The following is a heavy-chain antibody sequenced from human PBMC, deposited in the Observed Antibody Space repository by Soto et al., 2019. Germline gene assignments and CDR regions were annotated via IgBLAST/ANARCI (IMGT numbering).Heavy chain of an antibody. CDR3: TTDPEDMVLMVYATGAFDI. D-gene: IGHD2-8*01. CDR2: IKSKTDGGTT. J-gene: IGHJ3*02. CDR1: GFTFSNAW. Sequence: PGGSLRLSCAASGFTFSNAWMSWVRQAPGKGLEWVGRIKSKTDGGTTDYAAPVKGRFTISRDDSKNTLYLQMNSLKTEDTAVYYCTTDPEDMVLMVYATGAFDIWGQGTMVTVS. V-gene: IGHV3-15*01.